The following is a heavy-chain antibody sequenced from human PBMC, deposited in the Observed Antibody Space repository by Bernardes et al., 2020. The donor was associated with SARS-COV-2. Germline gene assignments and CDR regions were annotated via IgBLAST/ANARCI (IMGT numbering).Heavy chain of an antibody. Sequence: TLFPTFTCSWGSISIYSWSCIRPPPWKGLEWIGYIYYSGSTNYNPSLKSRVTISVDTSKNQFSLKLSSVTAADTAVYYCARGQLWSDYWGQGTLVTVSS. J-gene: IGHJ4*02. V-gene: IGHV4-59*01. CDR3: ARGQLWSDY. CDR2: IYYSGST. CDR1: WGSISIYS. D-gene: IGHD5-18*01.